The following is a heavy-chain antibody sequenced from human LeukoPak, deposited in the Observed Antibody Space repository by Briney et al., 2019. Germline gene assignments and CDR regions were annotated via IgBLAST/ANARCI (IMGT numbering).Heavy chain of an antibody. D-gene: IGHD4-17*01. V-gene: IGHV3-23*01. CDR3: AKGPRWEGDYAYYFDY. CDR1: GFTFSDYY. CDR2: ISGSGGST. J-gene: IGHJ4*02. Sequence: GGSLRLSCAASGFTFSDYYMSWIRQAPGKGLEWVSAISGSGGSTYYADSVKGRFTISRDNSKNTLYLQVNSLRAEDTAVYYCAKGPRWEGDYAYYFDYWGQGTLVTVSS.